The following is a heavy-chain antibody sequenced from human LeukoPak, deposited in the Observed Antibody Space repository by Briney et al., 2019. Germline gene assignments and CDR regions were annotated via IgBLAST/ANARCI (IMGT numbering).Heavy chain of an antibody. V-gene: IGHV3-7*01. D-gene: IGHD3-22*01. CDR1: GFTFGDYA. CDR3: AKDLNYDSSGYYYYYYGMDV. CDR2: IKQDGSEK. J-gene: IGHJ6*02. Sequence: PGGFLRLSCTASGFTFGDYAMSWVRQAPGKGLEWVANIKQDGSEKYYVDSVKGRVTISRDNAKNSLYLQMNSLRAEDTAVYYCAKDLNYDSSGYYYYYYGMDVWGQGTTVTVSS.